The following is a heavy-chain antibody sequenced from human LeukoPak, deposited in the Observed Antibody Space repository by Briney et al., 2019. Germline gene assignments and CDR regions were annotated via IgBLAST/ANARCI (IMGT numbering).Heavy chain of an antibody. CDR3: VRDGEGVAISVNYWFDP. CDR2: MNPNNGNT. D-gene: IGHD3-10*01. V-gene: IGHV1-8*01. CDR1: GFTFTNYD. Sequence: ASVKVSCKASGFTFTNYDINWVRQASGQGLEWMGWMNPNNGNTGYAQKFQGRVTMTRDTPISTAYMELRDLRSEDTAVYYCVRDGEGVAISVNYWFDPWGQGTLVTVSS. J-gene: IGHJ5*02.